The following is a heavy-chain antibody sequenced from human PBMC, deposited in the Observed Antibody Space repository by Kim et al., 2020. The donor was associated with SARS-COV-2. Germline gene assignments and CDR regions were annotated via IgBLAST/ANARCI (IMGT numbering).Heavy chain of an antibody. CDR3: ARLGYCSGGSCYFGY. J-gene: IGHJ4*02. Sequence: SETLSLTCTVSGYSISSGYYWGWIRQPPGKGLEWIGSIYHSGSTYYNPSLKSRVTISVDTSKNQFSLKLSSVTAADTAVYYCARLGYCSGGSCYFGYWGQGTLVTVSS. D-gene: IGHD2-15*01. V-gene: IGHV4-38-2*02. CDR2: IYHSGST. CDR1: GYSISSGYY.